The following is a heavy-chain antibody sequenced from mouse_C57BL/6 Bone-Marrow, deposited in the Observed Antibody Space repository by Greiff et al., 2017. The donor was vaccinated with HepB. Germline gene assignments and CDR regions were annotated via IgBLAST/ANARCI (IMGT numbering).Heavy chain of an antibody. V-gene: IGHV5-17*01. Sequence: EVMLMESGGGLVKPGGSLKLSCAASGFTFSDYGMHWVRQAPEKGLEWVAYISSGSSTIYYADTVKGRFTISRDNAKNTLFLQMTSLRSEDTAMYYCAYDYDGAWFAYWGQGTLVTVSA. D-gene: IGHD2-4*01. CDR2: ISSGSSTI. CDR3: AYDYDGAWFAY. CDR1: GFTFSDYG. J-gene: IGHJ3*01.